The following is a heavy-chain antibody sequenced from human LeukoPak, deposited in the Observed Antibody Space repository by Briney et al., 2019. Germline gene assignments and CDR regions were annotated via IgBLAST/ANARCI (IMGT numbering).Heavy chain of an antibody. CDR1: GYTFTSYD. CDR2: MNPNSGNT. D-gene: IGHD3-9*01. Sequence: ASVKVSCKASGYTFTSYDINWVRRATEQGFDWMGGMNPNSGNTGYAQKFQGRVTMTRNTSISIAYMEVSSLRSEDTAVYYCARGTRGDILTGYSLGYWGQGTLVTVSS. V-gene: IGHV1-8*01. J-gene: IGHJ4*02. CDR3: ARGTRGDILTGYSLGY.